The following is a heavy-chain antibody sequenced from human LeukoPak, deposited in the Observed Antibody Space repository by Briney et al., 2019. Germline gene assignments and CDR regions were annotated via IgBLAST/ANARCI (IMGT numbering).Heavy chain of an antibody. CDR1: GYTFTSYY. CDR2: INPNSGGT. CDR3: ASLKSIAAAGVGSNWFDP. D-gene: IGHD6-13*01. V-gene: IGHV1-2*02. Sequence: ASVKVSCKASGYTFTSYYMHWVRQAPGQGLEWMGWINPNSGGTNYAQKFQGRVTMTRDTSISTAYMELSRLRSDDTAVYYCASLKSIAAAGVGSNWFDPWGQGTLVTVSS. J-gene: IGHJ5*02.